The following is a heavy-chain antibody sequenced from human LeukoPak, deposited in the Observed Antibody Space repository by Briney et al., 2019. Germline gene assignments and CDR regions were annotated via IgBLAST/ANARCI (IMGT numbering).Heavy chain of an antibody. V-gene: IGHV3-20*04. CDR3: GRGCGGGYYYFDS. CDR1: GYTSNVSC. Sequence: GGSLRLSCVASGYTSNVSCINWVPHSPERGLEWVAGTHRNSENTSYGDSVKGRFIISRDNAKDSLYLQMNSLTAEDTALYYCGRGCGGGYYYFDSWGQGTGITLSS. J-gene: IGHJ4*02. CDR2: THRNSENT. D-gene: IGHD2-21*02.